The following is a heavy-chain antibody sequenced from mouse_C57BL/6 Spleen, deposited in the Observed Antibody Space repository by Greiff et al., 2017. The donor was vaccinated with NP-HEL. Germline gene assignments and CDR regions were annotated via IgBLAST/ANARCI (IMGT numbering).Heavy chain of an antibody. D-gene: IGHD2-1*01. CDR2: IYPRSGNT. CDR1: GYTFTSYG. V-gene: IGHV1-81*01. Sequence: LVESGAELARPGASVKLSCKASGYTFTSYGISWVKQRTGQGLEWIGEIYPRSGNTYYNEKFKGKATLTADKSSSTAYMELRSLTSEDSAVYFCATLYGNYEGAYWGQGTLVTVSA. J-gene: IGHJ3*01. CDR3: ATLYGNYEGAY.